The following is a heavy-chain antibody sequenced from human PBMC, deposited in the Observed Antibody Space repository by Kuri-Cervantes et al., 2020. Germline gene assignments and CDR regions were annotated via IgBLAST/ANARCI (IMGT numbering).Heavy chain of an antibody. CDR3: ARLPRISSSFPPSTLDY. CDR2: ISYDGSNK. CDR1: GFTFSSYA. Sequence: GGSLRLSCAASGFTFSSYAMHWVRQAPGKGLEWVAVISYDGSNKYYADSVKGRFTISRDNSKNTLYLQMNSLRAEDTAVYYCARLPRISSSFPPSTLDYWGQGTPVTVSS. J-gene: IGHJ4*02. D-gene: IGHD6-6*01. V-gene: IGHV3-30*04.